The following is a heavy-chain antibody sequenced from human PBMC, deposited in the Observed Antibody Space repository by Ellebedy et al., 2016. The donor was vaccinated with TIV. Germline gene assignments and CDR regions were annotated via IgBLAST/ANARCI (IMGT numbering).Heavy chain of an antibody. CDR3: AKDVSSWTSRGGMDV. V-gene: IGHV3-23*01. CDR1: EFTFDNYA. D-gene: IGHD6-13*01. J-gene: IGHJ6*02. CDR2: ISASGSI. Sequence: GESLKISCAASEFTFDNYAMNWVRQAPGKGLEWVSGISASGSIYYAGSVKGRCTISRDNSKNTPYFQMNSLRAEDTALYDCAKDVSSWTSRGGMDVWGQGTTVTVSS.